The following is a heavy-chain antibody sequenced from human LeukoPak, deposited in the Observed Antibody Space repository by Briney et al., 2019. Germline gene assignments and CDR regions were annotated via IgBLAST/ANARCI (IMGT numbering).Heavy chain of an antibody. CDR2: INPSGGST. Sequence: GASVKVSCKASGYTFTSYYMHWVRQAPGQGLEWMGIINPSGGSTSYAQEFQGRVTMTRDTSTSTVYMELSSLRSEDTAVYYCARDPYSRGTFDYWGQGTLVTVSS. J-gene: IGHJ4*02. CDR3: ARDPYSRGTFDY. D-gene: IGHD6-19*01. CDR1: GYTFTSYY. V-gene: IGHV1-46*01.